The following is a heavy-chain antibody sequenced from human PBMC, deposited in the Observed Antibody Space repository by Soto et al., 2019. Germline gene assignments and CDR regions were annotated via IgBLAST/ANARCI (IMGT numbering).Heavy chain of an antibody. Sequence: QLQLQESGPGLVKSSETLSLTCTVTGGSISSSRYYWGWIRQPPGKGLEWIGRIYYSGRTYYYPSLRSGVHMSVDTAKTQCPLKRSSWTAVDTAVYYCATLWGQDWGQGTLVTVSS. CDR3: ATLWGQD. D-gene: IGHD3-10*01. V-gene: IGHV4-39*01. CDR2: IYYSGRT. CDR1: GGSISSSRYY. J-gene: IGHJ4*02.